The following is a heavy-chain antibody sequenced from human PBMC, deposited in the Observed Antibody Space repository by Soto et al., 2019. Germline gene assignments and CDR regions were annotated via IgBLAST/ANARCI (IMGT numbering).Heavy chain of an antibody. CDR1: GGSISSYY. D-gene: IGHD2-21*01. CDR2: IYYSGST. Sequence: QVQLQESGPGLVKPSETLSLTCTVSGGSISSYYWSWIWQPPGKVLAWIGYIYYSGSTNYNPSLKSRVTIPVLTSKDQFSLKMSSVTAADTSVYCCAIHSPVWYWYFDLWGRGTLVTVSS. CDR3: AIHSPVWYWYFDL. J-gene: IGHJ2*01. V-gene: IGHV4-59*08.